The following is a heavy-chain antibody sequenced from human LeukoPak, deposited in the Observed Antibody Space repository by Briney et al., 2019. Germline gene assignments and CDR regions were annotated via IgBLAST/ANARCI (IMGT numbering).Heavy chain of an antibody. D-gene: IGHD3-10*01. CDR3: ARVSGSDWYFDL. CDR1: GFTFSSHG. CDR2: ISPSGGIT. Sequence: GGTLRLSCAASGFTFSSHGMNWVRQAPGKGLEWVSGISPSGGITYYADSVKGRFTISRDNAKNSLYLQMNSLRAEDTAVYYCARVSGSDWYFDLWGRGTLVTVSS. J-gene: IGHJ2*01. V-gene: IGHV3-23*01.